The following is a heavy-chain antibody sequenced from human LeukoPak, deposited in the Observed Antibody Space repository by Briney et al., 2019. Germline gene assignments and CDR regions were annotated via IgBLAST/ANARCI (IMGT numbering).Heavy chain of an antibody. CDR2: IKPSSGDA. V-gene: IGHV1-2*02. J-gene: IGHJ5*02. D-gene: IGHD6-19*01. Sequence: EASVKVSCKTSGYTFTGYYMFWVRQAPGQGLEWMGWIKPSSGDAKSAQKFQDRVTMTRDPSISTFYLEVTGLTSDDTAVYYCTRGGSDWFYNYFDPWGQGTLVTVSS. CDR1: GYTFTGYY. CDR3: TRGGSDWFYNYFDP.